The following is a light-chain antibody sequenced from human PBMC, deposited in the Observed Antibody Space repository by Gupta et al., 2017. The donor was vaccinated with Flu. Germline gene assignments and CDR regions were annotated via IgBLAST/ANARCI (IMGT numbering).Light chain of an antibody. Sequence: DIQMTQSPSTLSASVGDRVTIACRASQSISSWLAWFQQKPGRAPNLLMYKASSLESGVPSRFSGSRSGTDFTLTISSLQPDDFATYYCRQDDNYPWTFGQGTKVEI. J-gene: IGKJ1*01. CDR3: RQDDNYPWT. CDR1: QSISSW. CDR2: KAS. V-gene: IGKV1-5*03.